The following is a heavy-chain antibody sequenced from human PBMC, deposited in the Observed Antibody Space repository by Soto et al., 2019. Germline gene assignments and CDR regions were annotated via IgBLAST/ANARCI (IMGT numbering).Heavy chain of an antibody. CDR1: AFTFSSYW. D-gene: IGHD3-16*01. J-gene: IGHJ3*02. CDR2: IKQDGGEK. Sequence: GGSLRLSCAASAFTFSSYWMSWVRQAPGKGLEWVANIKQDGGEKYYVDSVKGRFTISRDNAKNSLYLQMNSLRAEDTAVYYCARDLFEAARRGEYAFDIWGQGTMVTVSS. V-gene: IGHV3-7*03. CDR3: ARDLFEAARRGEYAFDI.